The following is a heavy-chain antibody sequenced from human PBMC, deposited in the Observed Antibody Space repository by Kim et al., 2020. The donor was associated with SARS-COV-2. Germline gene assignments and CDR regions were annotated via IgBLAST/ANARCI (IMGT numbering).Heavy chain of an antibody. J-gene: IGHJ2*01. Sequence: ASVKVSCKASGYTFTSYDINWVRQATGQGLEWMGWVNPNSGNTGYAQKFQGRVTMTRNTSISTAYMELSSLRSEDTAVYYCARGVRLFYDSSGHWYFDLWGRGTLVTVSS. CDR3: ARGVRLFYDSSGHWYFDL. CDR2: VNPNSGNT. D-gene: IGHD3-22*01. V-gene: IGHV1-8*01. CDR1: GYTFTSYD.